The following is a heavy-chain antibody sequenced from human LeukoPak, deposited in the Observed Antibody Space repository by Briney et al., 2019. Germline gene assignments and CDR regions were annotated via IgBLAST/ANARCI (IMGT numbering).Heavy chain of an antibody. J-gene: IGHJ6*04. CDR2: FSSSNSYI. D-gene: IGHD3-10*02. Sequence: PGGSLRLSCTASGFTFGDYAMNWVRQAPGKGLEWVSSFSSSNSYIYYADSVKGRFTISRDNAKNSLYLQMNSLRAEDTAVYYCAELGITMIGGVWGKGTTVTISS. CDR3: AELGITMIGGV. V-gene: IGHV3-21*01. CDR1: GFTFGDYA.